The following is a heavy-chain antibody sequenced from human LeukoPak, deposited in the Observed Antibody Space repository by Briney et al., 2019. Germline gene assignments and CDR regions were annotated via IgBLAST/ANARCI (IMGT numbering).Heavy chain of an antibody. V-gene: IGHV1-18*01. Sequence: GASVKVSCKASGYTFTSYGISWVRQAPGQGLEWMGWISAYNGNTNYAQKLQGRVTMTTDTSTSTAYMELRSLRSDDAAVYYCARDGEYYYYYGMDVWGQGTTVTVSS. CDR2: ISAYNGNT. D-gene: IGHD3-3*01. CDR1: GYTFTSYG. J-gene: IGHJ6*02. CDR3: ARDGEYYYYYGMDV.